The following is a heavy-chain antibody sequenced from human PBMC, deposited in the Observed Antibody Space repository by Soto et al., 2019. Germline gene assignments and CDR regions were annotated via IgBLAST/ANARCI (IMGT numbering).Heavy chain of an antibody. Sequence: ASVKVSCKASGYTFTSYYMHWVRQAPGQGLEWMGIINPSGGSTSYAQKFQGRVTMTRDTSTSTVYMELSSLRSEDTAVYYCARAQSYYDFWSGYYFGGFDYWGQGTLVTVSS. CDR2: INPSGGST. J-gene: IGHJ4*02. D-gene: IGHD3-3*01. V-gene: IGHV1-46*03. CDR1: GYTFTSYY. CDR3: ARAQSYYDFWSGYYFGGFDY.